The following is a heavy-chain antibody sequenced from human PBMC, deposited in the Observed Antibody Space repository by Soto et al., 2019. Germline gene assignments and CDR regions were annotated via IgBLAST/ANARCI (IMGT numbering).Heavy chain of an antibody. CDR2: IYSGGST. Sequence: GGSLRLSCAASGFSVSSNYMSWFRQAPGKGLEWVSVIYSGGSTYYADSVKGRFTISRDNSKNTLYLQMNSLRAEDTAVYYCARVSLYFDWDTLIDYWGQGTLVTVSS. CDR1: GFSVSSNY. J-gene: IGHJ4*02. CDR3: ARVSLYFDWDTLIDY. V-gene: IGHV3-66*01. D-gene: IGHD3-9*01.